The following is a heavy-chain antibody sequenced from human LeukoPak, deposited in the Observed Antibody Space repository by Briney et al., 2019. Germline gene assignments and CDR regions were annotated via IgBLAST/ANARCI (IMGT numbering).Heavy chain of an antibody. D-gene: IGHD4-17*01. CDR1: GFTFGDFA. CDR3: TRSTVIADSFDY. Sequence: SGGSLRLSCTASGFTFGDFAMSWVRQAPGKGLEWVGFIRSQGYGGAPEYAASVKGRFSIARDDSKSIAYLQMGSLKVEDTGLYYCTRSTVIADSFDYWGQGILVTVSS. CDR2: IRSQGYGGAP. J-gene: IGHJ4*02. V-gene: IGHV3-49*04.